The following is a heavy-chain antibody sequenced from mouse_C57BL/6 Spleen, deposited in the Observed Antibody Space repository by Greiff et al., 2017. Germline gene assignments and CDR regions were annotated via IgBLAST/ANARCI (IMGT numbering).Heavy chain of an antibody. D-gene: IGHD3-3*01. J-gene: IGHJ4*01. CDR1: GYTFTDYN. CDR2: INPNNGGT. Sequence: SGPELVKPGASVKMSCKASGYTFTDYNMHWVKQSHGKSLEWIGYINPNNGGTSYNQKFKGKATLTVNKSSSTAYMELRSLTSEDSAVYYCASGTAAMDYWGQGTSVTVSS. V-gene: IGHV1-22*01. CDR3: ASGTAAMDY.